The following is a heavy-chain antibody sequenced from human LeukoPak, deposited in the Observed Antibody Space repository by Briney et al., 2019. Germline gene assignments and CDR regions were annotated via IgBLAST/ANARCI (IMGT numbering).Heavy chain of an antibody. V-gene: IGHV3-23*01. Sequence: GGSLRLSCAASGSTFSSYAMSWVRQAPGKGLEWVSAISGSGGSTYYADSVKGRFTISRDNSKNTLYLQMNSLRAEDTAVYYCARDIVVVPAAGFDPWGQGTLVTVSS. CDR3: ARDIVVVPAAGFDP. CDR1: GSTFSSYA. D-gene: IGHD2-2*01. CDR2: ISGSGGST. J-gene: IGHJ5*02.